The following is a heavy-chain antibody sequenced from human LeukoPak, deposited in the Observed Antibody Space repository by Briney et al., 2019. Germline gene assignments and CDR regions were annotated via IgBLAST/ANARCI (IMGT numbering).Heavy chain of an antibody. Sequence: AGGSLRLSCAASGFIFSSYAMAWVRQAPGKGLEWVSAITSGGNTYFADPVKGRFTISRDNSKNTLHLQMNSLRSEDTAVYYCATGGGQNIVLMVYAMVSPFDYWGQGTLVTVSS. J-gene: IGHJ4*02. CDR3: ATGGGQNIVLMVYAMVSPFDY. CDR1: GFIFSSYA. CDR2: ITSGGNT. V-gene: IGHV3-23*01. D-gene: IGHD2-8*01.